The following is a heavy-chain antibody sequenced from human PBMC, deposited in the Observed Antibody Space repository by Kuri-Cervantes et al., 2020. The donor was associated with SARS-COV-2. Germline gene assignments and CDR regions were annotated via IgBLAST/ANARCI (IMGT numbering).Heavy chain of an antibody. CDR1: GFTFSSYD. CDR2: IGTAGDT. Sequence: LSLTCAASGFTFSSYDMHCVRQATGKGLEWVSAIGTAGDTYYPGSVKGRFTISRENAKNSLYLQMNSLRAGDTAVYYFARDTPYCSSNTCSDFWGQGTLVTVSS. D-gene: IGHD2-2*01. J-gene: IGHJ4*02. CDR3: ARDTPYCSSNTCSDF. V-gene: IGHV3-13*04.